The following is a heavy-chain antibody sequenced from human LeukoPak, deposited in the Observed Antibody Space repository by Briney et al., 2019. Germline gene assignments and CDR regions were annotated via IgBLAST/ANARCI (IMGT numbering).Heavy chain of an antibody. Sequence: GGSLRLSCAASGFTFSSYAMSWVRQAPGKGLEWVSAISGSGGSTYYADSVKGRFTISRDNSKNTLSLQMNSLRAEDTAVYYCAKGRRGYSYGYPYYYYYYYMDVWGKGTTVTVSS. D-gene: IGHD5-18*01. CDR1: GFTFSSYA. V-gene: IGHV3-23*01. J-gene: IGHJ6*03. CDR2: ISGSGGST. CDR3: AKGRRGYSYGYPYYYYYYYMDV.